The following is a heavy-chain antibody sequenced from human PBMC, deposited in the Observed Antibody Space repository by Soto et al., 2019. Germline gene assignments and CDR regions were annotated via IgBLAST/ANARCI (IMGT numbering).Heavy chain of an antibody. D-gene: IGHD5-18*01. CDR3: ARDPLWGTAMVLWYFDL. CDR2: ISYDGSNT. Sequence: PGGSLRLSCGASGFTFSSYAVHWVRQAPGKGLEWVALISYDGSNTYYADSVKGRFTISRDNSKNTLYLQMNSLRAEDTAVYYCARDPLWGTAMVLWYFDLWGRGTLVTVSS. V-gene: IGHV3-30*01. J-gene: IGHJ2*01. CDR1: GFTFSSYA.